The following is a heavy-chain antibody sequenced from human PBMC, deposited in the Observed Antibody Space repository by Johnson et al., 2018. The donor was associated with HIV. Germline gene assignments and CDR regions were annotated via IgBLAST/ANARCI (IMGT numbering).Heavy chain of an antibody. CDR3: ARTSTFPDAFDI. CDR2: IYSGGST. V-gene: IGHV3-66*01. Sequence: VQLVESGGGLVQPGGSLRLYCAASGFTFSSYAMSWVRQAPGKGLEWVSVIYSGGSTYYADSVKGRFTISRDNAKNTLYLHMNSMRTEDTAVYYCARTSTFPDAFDIWGQGTMVTVSS. J-gene: IGHJ3*02. D-gene: IGHD3-16*01. CDR1: GFTFSSYA.